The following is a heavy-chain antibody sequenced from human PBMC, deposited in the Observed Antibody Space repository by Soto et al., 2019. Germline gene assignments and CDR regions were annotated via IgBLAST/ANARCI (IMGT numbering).Heavy chain of an antibody. Sequence: SVKVSCKVSGGTFSSYAISWVRQAPGQGLEWMGGIIPIFGTANYAQKFQGRVTITADESTSTAYMELSSLRSEDTAVYYCARGRAAAGTPYYFDYWGQGTLVTVSS. D-gene: IGHD6-13*01. CDR3: ARGRAAAGTPYYFDY. J-gene: IGHJ4*02. V-gene: IGHV1-69*13. CDR1: GGTFSSYA. CDR2: IIPIFGTA.